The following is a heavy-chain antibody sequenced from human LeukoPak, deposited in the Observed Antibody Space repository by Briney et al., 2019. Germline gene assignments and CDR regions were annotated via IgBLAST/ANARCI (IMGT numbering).Heavy chain of an antibody. J-gene: IGHJ4*02. V-gene: IGHV1-69*04. CDR3: ARSVHPTHTILLDYFDY. CDR2: IIPILGIA. Sequence: ASVKVSCKASGGTFSSYAISWVRQAPGQGLEWMGRIIPILGIANYAQKFQGRVTITADKSTSTAYMELSSLRSEDTAVYYCARSVHPTHTILLDYFDYWGQGTLVTVSS. CDR1: GGTFSSYA. D-gene: IGHD3-3*01.